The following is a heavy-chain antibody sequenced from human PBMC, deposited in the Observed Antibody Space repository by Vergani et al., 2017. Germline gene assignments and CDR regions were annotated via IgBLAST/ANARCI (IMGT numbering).Heavy chain of an antibody. CDR3: ARDNNQLLPRAFEL. J-gene: IGHJ3*01. CDR2: IYVSGIT. Sequence: QVQLHESGPGLVKPSQTLSLTCTVSGASINNDFYYWHWIRQPAGKGLEWIGRIYVSGITDYNSSLQSRVSMSVDTSKNQFSLTLTSVTAADTAVYYCARDNNQLLPRAFELWGQGTMVTVSS. D-gene: IGHD4-23*01. V-gene: IGHV4-61*02. CDR1: GASINNDFYY.